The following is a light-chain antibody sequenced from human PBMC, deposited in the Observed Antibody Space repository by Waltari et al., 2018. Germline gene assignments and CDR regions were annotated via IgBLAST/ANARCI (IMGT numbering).Light chain of an antibody. Sequence: DIQMTQSPPSRSASVGDTVTITRRASQSISDWLAWYQQKPGKAPILLIYKASILKSGVPSRFSGSGSGTQFTLTISSLQPGDFATYFCQQYNTYTSFGQGTKLEIK. CDR3: QQYNTYTS. CDR2: KAS. CDR1: QSISDW. V-gene: IGKV1-5*03. J-gene: IGKJ2*01.